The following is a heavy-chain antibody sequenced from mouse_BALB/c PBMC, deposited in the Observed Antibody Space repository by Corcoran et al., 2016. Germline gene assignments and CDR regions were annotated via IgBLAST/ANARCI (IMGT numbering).Heavy chain of an antibody. CDR1: GFNIKDTY. CDR3: ANWDWYFDF. V-gene: IGHV14-3*02. CDR2: IDPANGNT. J-gene: IGHJ1*01. Sequence: EVQLQQSGAELVKPGASVKLSCTASGFNIKDTYMHWVKQRPEQGLEWIGRIDPANGNTKYDQKFQDKATITADTSSNTAYLQLSSVTSEDTAVYYCANWDWYFDFWGAGTTVTVSS. D-gene: IGHD4-1*01.